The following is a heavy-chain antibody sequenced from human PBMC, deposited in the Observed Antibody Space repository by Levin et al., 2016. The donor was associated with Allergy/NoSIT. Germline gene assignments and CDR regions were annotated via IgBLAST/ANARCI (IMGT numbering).Heavy chain of an antibody. CDR1: GFTFSDYY. CDR3: ARADYSNYDVYYYYGMDV. V-gene: IGHV3-11*05. D-gene: IGHD4-11*01. Sequence: GGSLRLSCAASGFTFSDYYMSWIRPGSREGGWSGFQYISSSSSYTNYADSVKGRFTISRDNAKNSLYLQMNSLRAEDTAVYYCARADYSNYDVYYYYGMDVWGPRDHGHRLL. CDR2: ISSSSSYT. J-gene: IGHJ6*01.